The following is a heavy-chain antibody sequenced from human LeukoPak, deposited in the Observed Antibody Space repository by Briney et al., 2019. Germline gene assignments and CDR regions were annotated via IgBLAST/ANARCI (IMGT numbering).Heavy chain of an antibody. J-gene: IGHJ4*02. D-gene: IGHD2-2*01. V-gene: IGHV3-11*04. CDR2: ISSSGSTI. CDR3: ASEVVPAAARDY. CDR1: GFTLSGYW. Sequence: GGSLRLSCAASGFTLSGYWMSWVRQAPGKGLEWVSYISSSGSTIYYADSVKGRFTISRDNAKSSLYLQMNSLRAEDTAVYYCASEVVPAAARDYWGQGTLVTVSS.